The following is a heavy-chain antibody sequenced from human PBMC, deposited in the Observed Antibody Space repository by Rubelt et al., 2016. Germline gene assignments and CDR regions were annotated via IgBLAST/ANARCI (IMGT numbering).Heavy chain of an antibody. J-gene: IGHJ4*02. V-gene: IGHV3-23*01. Sequence: QAPGKGLEWVSAISGSGGSTYYADSVKGRFTISRDNSKNTLYLQMNSLRAEDTAVYYCSSDITISGVDVLNWGQGTLVTVSS. D-gene: IGHD3-3*01. CDR2: ISGSGGST. CDR3: SSDITISGVDVLN.